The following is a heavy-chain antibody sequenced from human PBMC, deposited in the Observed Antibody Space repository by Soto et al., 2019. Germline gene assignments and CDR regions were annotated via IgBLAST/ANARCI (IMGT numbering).Heavy chain of an antibody. D-gene: IGHD3-9*01. CDR1: GSTFSSYS. Sequence: TGGSLRLSCAASGSTFSSYSMNWVRQAPGKGLEWVSSISSSSSYIYYADSVKGRFTISRDNAKNSLYLQMNGLRAEDTAVYYCARVQYPPYLRYFDWLSRAASFDIWGQGTMVTVSS. CDR2: ISSSSSYI. V-gene: IGHV3-21*01. J-gene: IGHJ3*02. CDR3: ARVQYPPYLRYFDWLSRAASFDI.